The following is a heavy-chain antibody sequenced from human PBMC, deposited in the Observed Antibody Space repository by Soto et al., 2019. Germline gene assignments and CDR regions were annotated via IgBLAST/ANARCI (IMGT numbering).Heavy chain of an antibody. D-gene: IGHD3-22*01. CDR3: ARGRRYYYDNTGPFYFEH. CDR2: IYYNGIT. V-gene: IGHV4-59*01. J-gene: IGHJ4*02. Sequence: SETLSLTXNVSGGSISNYYWSWIRQPPGNELEWIAYIYYNGITNYNPSLKSRVTISVDTSKNQFSLTLTSVTAADTAVYYCARGRRYYYDNTGPFYFEHWGQGTLVTVSS. CDR1: GGSISNYY.